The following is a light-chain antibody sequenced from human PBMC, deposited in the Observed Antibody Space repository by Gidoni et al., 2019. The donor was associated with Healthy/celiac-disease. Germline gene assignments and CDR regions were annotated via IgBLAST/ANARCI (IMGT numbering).Light chain of an antibody. CDR1: SSNIGAGYD. J-gene: IGLJ2*01. CDR3: QSYDSSLSGWEV. CDR2: GNS. Sequence: SVLTHPPSVPGAPGLTVTISCTGSSSNIGAGYDVHWYQQLPGTAPKLLIYGNSNRPSGVPDRFSGSKSGTSASLAITGLQAEDEADYYCQSYDSSLSGWEVFGGGTKLTVL. V-gene: IGLV1-40*01.